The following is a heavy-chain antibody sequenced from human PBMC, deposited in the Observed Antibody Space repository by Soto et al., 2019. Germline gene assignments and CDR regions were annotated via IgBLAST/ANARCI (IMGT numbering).Heavy chain of an antibody. CDR2: IHDSGST. D-gene: IGHD3-10*01. V-gene: IGHV4-59*01. Sequence: SETLSLTCTVSGASISTYYWSWVRQPPGKGLEWIGYIHDSGSTYYNPSLKSRVTMSLDTSRNQFFPQLNSVTAADTAVYYCARESAGSGKNNWFDPWGQGMLVTVPQ. J-gene: IGHJ5*02. CDR1: GASISTYY. CDR3: ARESAGSGKNNWFDP.